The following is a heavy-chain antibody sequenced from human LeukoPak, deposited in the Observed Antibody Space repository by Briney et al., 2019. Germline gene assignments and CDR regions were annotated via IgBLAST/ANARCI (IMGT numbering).Heavy chain of an antibody. CDR1: GGSISSYY. CDR2: IYYSGST. D-gene: IGHD3-10*01. J-gene: IGHJ4*02. CDR3: ARGGSNFDY. V-gene: IGHV4-59*01. Sequence: PSETLSLTCTVSGGSISSYYWSRVRQPPEKGLEWIGYIYYSGSTNYNPSLKSRVTISVDTSKNQFSLQLTSVTAADTAVYFCARGGSNFDYWGQGTLVTVSS.